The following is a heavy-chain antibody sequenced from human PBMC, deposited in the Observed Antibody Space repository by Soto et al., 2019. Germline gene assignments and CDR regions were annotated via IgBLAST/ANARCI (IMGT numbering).Heavy chain of an antibody. CDR2: ISGSGGST. Sequence: PGGSLRLSCAASGFTFSSYAMSWVRQAPGKGLEWVSAISGSGGSTYYADSVKGRFTISRDNSKNTLYLQMNSLRAEDTAVYYCATLSNYGSYFDYWGQGTLVTVSS. V-gene: IGHV3-23*01. CDR1: GFTFSSYA. J-gene: IGHJ4*02. CDR3: ATLSNYGSYFDY. D-gene: IGHD4-4*01.